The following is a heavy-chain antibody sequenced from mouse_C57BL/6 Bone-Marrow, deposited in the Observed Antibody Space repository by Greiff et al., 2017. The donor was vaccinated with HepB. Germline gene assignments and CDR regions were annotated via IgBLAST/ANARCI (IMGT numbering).Heavy chain of an antibody. V-gene: IGHV1-64*01. J-gene: IGHJ4*01. CDR2: IHPNSGST. CDR3: ARWAITTVVALYAMDY. CDR1: GYTFTSYW. D-gene: IGHD1-1*01. Sequence: QVQLQQPGAELVKPGASVKLSCKASGYTFTSYWMHWVKQRPGQGLEWIGMIHPNSGSTNYNEKFKSKATLTVDKSSSTAYMQLSSLTSEDSAVYYCARWAITTVVALYAMDYWGQGTSVTVSS.